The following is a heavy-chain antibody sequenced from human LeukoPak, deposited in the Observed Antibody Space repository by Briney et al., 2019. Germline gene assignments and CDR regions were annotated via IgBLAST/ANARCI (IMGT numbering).Heavy chain of an antibody. Sequence: GGSLRLSCAASGFTFDDYGMSWVRQAPGKGLEWVSGINWNGGSTGYADSVKGRFTISRDNAKNSLYLQMNSLRAEDTALYYCARVAYYDSSGYPFEYWGQGTLVTVSS. CDR1: GFTFDDYG. CDR2: INWNGGST. D-gene: IGHD3-22*01. J-gene: IGHJ4*02. CDR3: ARVAYYDSSGYPFEY. V-gene: IGHV3-20*04.